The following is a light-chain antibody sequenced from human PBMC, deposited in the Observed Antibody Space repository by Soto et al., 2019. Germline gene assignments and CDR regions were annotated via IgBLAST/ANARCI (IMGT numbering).Light chain of an antibody. Sequence: EIVLTQSPGTLSLSPGERATLSCRASQSVGNNYLAWYQQKPGQAPRFLIYDASSRATGIPDRFNGSGSGTDFTLTISRLEPEDFAVYYCQQYGSTPLTFGGGTKVEIK. V-gene: IGKV3-20*01. CDR2: DAS. J-gene: IGKJ4*01. CDR3: QQYGSTPLT. CDR1: QSVGNNY.